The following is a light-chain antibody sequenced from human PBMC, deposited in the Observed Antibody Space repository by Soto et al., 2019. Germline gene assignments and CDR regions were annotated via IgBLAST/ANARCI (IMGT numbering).Light chain of an antibody. Sequence: EIVLTQSPGTLSLSPGERATLSCMASQSVSSSYLAWYQQKPGQAPRLLIYGASSRPTGIPDRFSGSGSGTDFTLTISRLEPEDFAVYYCHQYGTSPWTFGQGTKVEIK. J-gene: IGKJ1*01. V-gene: IGKV3-20*01. CDR1: QSVSSSY. CDR2: GAS. CDR3: HQYGTSPWT.